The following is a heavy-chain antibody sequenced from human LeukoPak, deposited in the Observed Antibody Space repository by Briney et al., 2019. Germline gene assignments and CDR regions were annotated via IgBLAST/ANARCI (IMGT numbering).Heavy chain of an antibody. J-gene: IGHJ4*02. CDR3: SNSYCGGDCYSGGYFDY. V-gene: IGHV3-49*04. D-gene: IGHD2-21*02. CDR2: TRSKAYGGTT. Sequence: PGGSLRLSCTGSGFTFGDYGMSWVRQAPGKGLEWVGFTRSKAYGGTTEYAASVKGRFTISRDDSKSIAYLQMNSLKTEDTAVYYCSNSYCGGDCYSGGYFDYWGQGTLVTVSS. CDR1: GFTFGDYG.